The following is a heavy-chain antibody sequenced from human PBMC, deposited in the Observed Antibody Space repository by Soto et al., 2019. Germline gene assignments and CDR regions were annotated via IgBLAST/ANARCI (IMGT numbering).Heavy chain of an antibody. Sequence: ASVKVSCKASGYTFTGYYMHWVRQAPGQGLEWMGWINPNSGGTNYAQKFQGWVTMTRDTSISTAYMELSRLGSDDTAVYYCARGGLIGYCSGGSCYSDHNWFDPWGQGTLVTVSS. CDR2: INPNSGGT. V-gene: IGHV1-2*04. J-gene: IGHJ5*02. D-gene: IGHD2-15*01. CDR3: ARGGLIGYCSGGSCYSDHNWFDP. CDR1: GYTFTGYY.